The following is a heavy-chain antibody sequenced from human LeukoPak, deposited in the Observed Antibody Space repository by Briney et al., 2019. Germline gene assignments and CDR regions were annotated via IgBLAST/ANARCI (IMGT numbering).Heavy chain of an antibody. V-gene: IGHV3-21*04. CDR3: AKDGLLWHPFGY. D-gene: IGHD3-10*01. J-gene: IGHJ4*02. CDR2: IVSTSSYV. Sequence: GGCLRLSCAASGFTFDDYGMSWVRQAPGQGLEWGLCIVSTSSYVYYAASVKGRFTISRDNARNSLYLHMNSLRAEDTAVYYCAKDGLLWHPFGYWGQGTLVTVSS. CDR1: GFTFDDYG.